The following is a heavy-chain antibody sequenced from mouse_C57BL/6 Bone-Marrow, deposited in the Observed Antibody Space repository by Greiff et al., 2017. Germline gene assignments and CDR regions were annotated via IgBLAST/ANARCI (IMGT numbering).Heavy chain of an antibody. CDR3: ARNYGNLDY. Sequence: VKLVESGPGLVAPSQSLSITCTVSGFSLTSYAISWVRQPPGKGLEWLGVIWTGGGTNYNSALNSRLSISKDNSKSQVFLKMNSLQTADIARYYSARNYGNLDYWGQGTTVTVSS. V-gene: IGHV2-9-1*01. J-gene: IGHJ2*01. D-gene: IGHD2-1*01. CDR1: GFSLTSYA. CDR2: IWTGGGT.